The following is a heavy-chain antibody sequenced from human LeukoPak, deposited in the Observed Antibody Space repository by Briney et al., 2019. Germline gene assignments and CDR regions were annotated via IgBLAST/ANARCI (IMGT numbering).Heavy chain of an antibody. CDR3: ARGRLGGSGSYYNVLDY. V-gene: IGHV4-59*01. D-gene: IGHD3-10*01. Sequence: PSETLSLTCTVSGGSISNYYWNWIRQPPGKGLEWIGYISYSGSTNYNPSLKSRVTISVDTSRNQFSLKLSSVTAADTAVYYCARGRLGGSGSYYNVLDYWGQGTLVTVSS. CDR1: GGSISNYY. CDR2: ISYSGST. J-gene: IGHJ4*02.